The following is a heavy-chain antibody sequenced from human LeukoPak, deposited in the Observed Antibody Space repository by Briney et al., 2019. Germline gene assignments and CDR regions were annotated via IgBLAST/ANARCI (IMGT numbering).Heavy chain of an antibody. CDR2: IYYVGTT. V-gene: IGHV4-39*07. D-gene: IGHD6-19*01. CDR3: ARSSSSGWGFRFDP. CDR1: GGSISSINYY. Sequence: PSETLSLTCTVSGGSISSINYYWGWIRQAPGRGLECIGNIYYVGTTYYNPSLRSRVTISVDTSKNQFSLKLSSVTAADTAVYYCARSSSSGWGFRFDPWGQGTLVTVSS. J-gene: IGHJ5*02.